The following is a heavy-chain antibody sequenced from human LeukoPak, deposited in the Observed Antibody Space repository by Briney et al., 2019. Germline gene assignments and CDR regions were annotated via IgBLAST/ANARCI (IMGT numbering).Heavy chain of an antibody. V-gene: IGHV4-39*01. D-gene: IGHD3-16*01. CDR1: GFTFSSYA. J-gene: IGHJ4*02. CDR3: ARGGTLRTFDY. Sequence: PGGSLRLSCAASGFTFSSYAMSWVRQPPGKGLEWIGTIYYSGSTYYNPSLKSRVTISVDTSKNQFSLKLSSVTAADTAVYFCARGGTLRTFDYWGQGTLVTVSS. CDR2: IYYSGST.